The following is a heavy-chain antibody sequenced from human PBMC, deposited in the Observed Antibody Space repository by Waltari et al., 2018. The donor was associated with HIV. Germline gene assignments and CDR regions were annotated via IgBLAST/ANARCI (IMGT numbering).Heavy chain of an antibody. V-gene: IGHV7-4-1*02. CDR1: VSSLPNSA. J-gene: IGHJ4*02. CDR3: ARGPGRALDY. Sequence: QVQLVHSRSELKRPGASVQVSCEASVSSLPNSAMTWVRQAPGQGLEWVGWINTKTGNPTYAQGFTGRCVFSLDTSVSTAYLQISSLKAEDTAVYYCARGPGRALDYWGQGTLVTVSS. CDR2: INTKTGNP.